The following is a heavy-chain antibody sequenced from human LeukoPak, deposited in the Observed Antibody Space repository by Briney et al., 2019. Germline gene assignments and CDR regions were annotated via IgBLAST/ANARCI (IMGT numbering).Heavy chain of an antibody. D-gene: IGHD6-19*01. CDR2: INANSGTT. Sequence: GGSLRLSCAASGFAFSIYAMSWLRQPPGKGLEWVSTINANSGTTSYAASVRGRFTISRDNSKNTLYLQVNTLRADDTATYYCAKPVSGGLAVTADWFHPWGQGTLVVVSS. J-gene: IGHJ5*01. CDR1: GFAFSIYA. V-gene: IGHV3-23*01. CDR3: AKPVSGGLAVTADWFHP.